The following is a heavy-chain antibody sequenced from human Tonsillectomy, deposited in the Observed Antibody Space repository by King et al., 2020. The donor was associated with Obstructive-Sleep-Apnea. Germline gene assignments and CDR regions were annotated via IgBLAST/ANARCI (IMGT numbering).Heavy chain of an antibody. CDR2: ISYDGNDK. J-gene: IGHJ4*02. D-gene: IGHD2-21*02. CDR3: ARDRLPYCGGDCYSRTLDY. V-gene: IGHV3-30*04. Sequence: VQLVESWGGVVQSGRSLRLSCAASGFTFSSYAMHWVRQAPGKGLEWVAVISYDGNDKYYADSVKGRLTISRDNSKNTQYLQMNSLRAEDTAVYYCARDRLPYCGGDCYSRTLDYWGQGTLVTVSS. CDR1: GFTFSSYA.